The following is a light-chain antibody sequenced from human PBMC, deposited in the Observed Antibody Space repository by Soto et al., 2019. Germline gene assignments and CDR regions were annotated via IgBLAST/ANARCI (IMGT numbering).Light chain of an antibody. CDR3: QEYESTPPT. J-gene: IGKJ2*01. CDR2: WES. Sequence: DIVMTQSPDSLAVSLGERATINCKSSQSVLYSSNNKNYLAWYQQRPGQPPQLLIYWESTREYGVPDRFSGTGTGTDCPLTITSLEAEDAAVYYCQEYESTPPTFGQGTKLEIK. V-gene: IGKV4-1*01. CDR1: QSVLYSSNNKNY.